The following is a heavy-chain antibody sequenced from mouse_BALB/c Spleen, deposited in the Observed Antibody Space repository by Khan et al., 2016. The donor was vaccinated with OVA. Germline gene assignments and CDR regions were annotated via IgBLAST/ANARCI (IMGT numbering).Heavy chain of an antibody. CDR1: GYTFSSYW. Sequence: QVQLQQSGAELVKPGASVKLSCTAAGYTFSSYWMHWVKQRPGQGLEWIGEIDPSVSHTNYNQKFKGKATLNVDKSSSTAYMHLSSQTSEDSAVYYCARSYYYGSSTGFAYWGQGTLVTVSA. J-gene: IGHJ3*01. V-gene: IGHV1-69*02. CDR2: IDPSVSHT. D-gene: IGHD1-1*01. CDR3: ARSYYYGSSTGFAY.